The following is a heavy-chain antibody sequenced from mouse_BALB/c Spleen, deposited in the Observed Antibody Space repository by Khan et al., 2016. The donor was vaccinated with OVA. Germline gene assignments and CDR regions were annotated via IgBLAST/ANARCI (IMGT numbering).Heavy chain of an antibody. CDR2: IAPGSGSS. CDR1: GYTFTSYW. CDR3: ARSNYYGSSLYALDY. V-gene: IGHV1S41*01. Sequence: DLVKPGASVKLSCKASGYTFTSYWINWIKQRPGQGLEWIGRIAPGSGSSSYNEMFKGTAILTVDTSSSTAYIQLSSLSSEDSAFYFCARSNYYGSSLYALDYWGQGTSVTVSS. D-gene: IGHD1-1*01. J-gene: IGHJ4*01.